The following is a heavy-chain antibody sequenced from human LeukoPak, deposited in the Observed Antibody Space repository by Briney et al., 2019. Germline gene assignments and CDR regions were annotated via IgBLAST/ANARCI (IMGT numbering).Heavy chain of an antibody. V-gene: IGHV1-69*05. CDR3: ARETYCSGGSCYSRTWFDP. D-gene: IGHD2-15*01. CDR1: GGTFSSYA. CDR2: IIPIFGTA. J-gene: IGHJ5*02. Sequence: SVKVPCKASGGTFSSYAVSWVRQAPGQGLEWMGGIIPIFGTANYAQKFQGRVTITTDESTSTVYMELSSLRSEDTAVYYCARETYCSGGSCYSRTWFDPWGQGTLVTVSS.